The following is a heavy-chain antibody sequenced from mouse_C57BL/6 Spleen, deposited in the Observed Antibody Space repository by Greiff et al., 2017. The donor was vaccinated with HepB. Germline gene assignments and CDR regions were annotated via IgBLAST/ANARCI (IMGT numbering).Heavy chain of an antibody. D-gene: IGHD1-1*01. CDR3: TGSTVVAPYYYAMDY. Sequence: EVKLVESGGGLVQPGGSMKLSCVASGFTFSNYWMNWVRQSPEKGLAWVAQIRLKSDNYATHYAESVKGRFTISRDDSKSSVYLQMNNLRAEDTGIYYCTGSTVVAPYYYAMDYWGQGTSVTVSS. V-gene: IGHV6-3*01. J-gene: IGHJ4*01. CDR2: IRLKSDNYAT. CDR1: GFTFSNYW.